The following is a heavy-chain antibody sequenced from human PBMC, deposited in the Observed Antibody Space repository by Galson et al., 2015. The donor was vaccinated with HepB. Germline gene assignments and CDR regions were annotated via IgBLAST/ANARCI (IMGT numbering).Heavy chain of an antibody. CDR1: GFTVSSNY. D-gene: IGHD6-19*01. CDR3: ARDRGAVAGFFGY. CDR2: IYSGGNT. Sequence: SLRLSCAASGFTVSSNYMSWVRQAPGKGLEWVSVIYSGGNTYYADSVKGRFTISRDNSKNTLYLQMNSLRAEDTAVYYCARDRGAVAGFFGYWGQGTLVTVSS. J-gene: IGHJ4*02. V-gene: IGHV3-66*01.